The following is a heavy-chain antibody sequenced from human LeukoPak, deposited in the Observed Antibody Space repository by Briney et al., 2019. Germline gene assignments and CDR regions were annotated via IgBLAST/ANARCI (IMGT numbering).Heavy chain of an antibody. J-gene: IGHJ4*02. D-gene: IGHD3-22*01. CDR1: VYTFTSYD. CDR3: ARGIYEYYYDSSGSGGYAY. Sequence: ASVKVSCKASVYTFTSYDINWVRQATGQGLEWMGWMNPNSGNTGYAQKFQGRVTMTRNTSISTAYMELSSLRSEDTAVYYCARGIYEYYYDSSGSGGYAYWGQGTLVTVSS. V-gene: IGHV1-8*01. CDR2: MNPNSGNT.